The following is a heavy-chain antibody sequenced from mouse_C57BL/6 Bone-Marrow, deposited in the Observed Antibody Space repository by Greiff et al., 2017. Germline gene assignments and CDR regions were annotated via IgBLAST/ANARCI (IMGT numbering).Heavy chain of an antibody. D-gene: IGHD1-1*01. CDR1: GFSLTSYG. V-gene: IGHV2-2*01. Sequence: VQLVESGPGLVQPSQRLSITCTVSGFSLTSYGVHWVRQSPGKGLEWLGVIWSGGSTDYNADFISSLSNGKDNSKSQVFFKMNSLQADDTAIYYCARGPYCYCSYYFDYWGQGTTLTVSS. CDR3: ARGPYCYCSYYFDY. CDR2: IWSGGST. J-gene: IGHJ2*01.